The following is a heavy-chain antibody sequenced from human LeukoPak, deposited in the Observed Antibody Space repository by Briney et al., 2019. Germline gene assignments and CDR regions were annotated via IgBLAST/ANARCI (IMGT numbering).Heavy chain of an antibody. CDR2: IYYSGST. J-gene: IGHJ3*02. V-gene: IGHV4-39*07. Sequence: SETLSLTCTVSGGSISSSSYYWGWIRQPPGKGLEWIGSIYYSGSTYYNPSLKSRVTISVDTSKNQFSLKLSSVTAADTAVYYCARDYYDSSGSLDAFDIWGQGTMVTVSS. CDR1: GGSISSSSYY. CDR3: ARDYYDSSGSLDAFDI. D-gene: IGHD3-22*01.